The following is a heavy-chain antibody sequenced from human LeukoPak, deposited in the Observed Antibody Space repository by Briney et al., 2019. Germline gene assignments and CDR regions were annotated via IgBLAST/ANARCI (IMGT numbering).Heavy chain of an antibody. D-gene: IGHD5-18*01. V-gene: IGHV3-53*05. CDR3: ARGYGYNAFDI. J-gene: IGHJ3*02. CDR2: IYRGGST. CDR1: GFTVSSNY. Sequence: GGSLRLSCAASGFTVSSNYMSWVRQAPGKGLEWVSVIYRGGSTYYADSVKGRVTISRDNSRNTLYLQMNSLRAEDTAVYYCARGYGYNAFDIWGQGTMVTVSS.